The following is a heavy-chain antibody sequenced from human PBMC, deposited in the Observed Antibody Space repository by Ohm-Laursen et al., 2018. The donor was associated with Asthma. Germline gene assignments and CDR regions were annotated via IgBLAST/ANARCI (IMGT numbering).Heavy chain of an antibody. V-gene: IGHV3-33*07. Sequence: SLRLSCAASGFAFSRYGMYWVRQAPGKGLQWVAVIWSDGSNEDYAESVKGRFTISRDNSGNTLYLQMNSLRAEDTAVYYCARDGSRSGHYPRPHDYWGQGTLVTVSS. D-gene: IGHD3-22*01. J-gene: IGHJ4*02. CDR3: ARDGSRSGHYPRPHDY. CDR1: GFAFSRYG. CDR2: IWSDGSNE.